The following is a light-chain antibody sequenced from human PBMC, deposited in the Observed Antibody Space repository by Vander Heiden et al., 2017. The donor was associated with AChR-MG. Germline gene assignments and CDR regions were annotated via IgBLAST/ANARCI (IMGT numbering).Light chain of an antibody. CDR3: QQYDSYRRT. V-gene: IGKV1-5*03. Sequence: DIQMTQSPSTLPASVGERVTITCRASQSISSWLAWYQQKPGKAPKLLIYKASSLESGVPSRFSCSGSGTEFTLTISSLQPDDFATYYCQQYDSYRRTFGQGTKVEIK. CDR1: QSISSW. J-gene: IGKJ1*01. CDR2: KAS.